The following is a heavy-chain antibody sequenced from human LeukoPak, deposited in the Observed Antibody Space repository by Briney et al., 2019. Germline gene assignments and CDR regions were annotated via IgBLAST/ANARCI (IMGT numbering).Heavy chain of an antibody. CDR1: GFTFSSYS. CDR2: ISSSSSYI. Sequence: PGRSLRLSCAASGFTFSSYSMNWVRQAPGKGLEWVSSISSSSSYIYYADSVKGRFTISRDNAKNSLYLQMNSLRAEDTAVYYCARDSKGRWLQLRHLDYWGQGTLVTVSS. V-gene: IGHV3-21*01. J-gene: IGHJ4*02. D-gene: IGHD5-24*01. CDR3: ARDSKGRWLQLRHLDY.